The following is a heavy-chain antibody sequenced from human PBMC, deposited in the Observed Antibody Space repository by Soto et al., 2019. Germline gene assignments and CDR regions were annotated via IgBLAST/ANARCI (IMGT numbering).Heavy chain of an antibody. Sequence: QVQLQESGPGLVKPSETLSLTCIVSGGSLSPYYWSWIRQSPGKGLEWVGSIYYTGTTDYNPSLKRRDTISIAESANGVSLEMTSVTAADTAVYYCARDRRGSSGPRVDYWGQGKLVTVSS. D-gene: IGHD2-15*01. CDR1: GGSLSPYY. CDR3: ARDRRGSSGPRVDY. J-gene: IGHJ4*02. CDR2: IYYTGTT. V-gene: IGHV4-59*01.